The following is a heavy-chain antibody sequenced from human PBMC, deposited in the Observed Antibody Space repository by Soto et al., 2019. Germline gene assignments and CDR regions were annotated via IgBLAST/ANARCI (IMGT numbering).Heavy chain of an antibody. V-gene: IGHV3-7*03. CDR3: AGDWEHIDY. Sequence: WSLRLSCAASGFTFSTYWMSWVRQAPGKGLEWVANIKKDGSEKYYVDSVKGRFTISRDNAKNSLYLQMSSLRVEDTAVYFCAGDWEHIDYWGQGTLVTVSS. CDR1: GFTFSTYW. CDR2: IKKDGSEK. D-gene: IGHD1-26*01. J-gene: IGHJ4*02.